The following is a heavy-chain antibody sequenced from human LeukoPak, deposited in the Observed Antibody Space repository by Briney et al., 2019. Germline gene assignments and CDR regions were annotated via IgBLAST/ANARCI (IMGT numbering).Heavy chain of an antibody. Sequence: PSETLSLTCAVYGGSFSSYYWGWIRQPPGKGLEWVGNIYHSGSTYYNPSLKSRVTISVDTSKNQFSLKLSSVTAADTAVYHCARGYSSSWYYNWFDPWGQGTLVTVSS. CDR1: GGSFSSYY. D-gene: IGHD6-13*01. V-gene: IGHV4-34*01. CDR3: ARGYSSSWYYNWFDP. J-gene: IGHJ5*02. CDR2: IYHSGST.